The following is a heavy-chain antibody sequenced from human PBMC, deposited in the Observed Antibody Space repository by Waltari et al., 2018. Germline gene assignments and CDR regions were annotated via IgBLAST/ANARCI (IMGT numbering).Heavy chain of an antibody. CDR3: ARGKIFGVVIIRGWFDP. V-gene: IGHV4-34*01. CDR2: INHSGSA. D-gene: IGHD3-3*01. J-gene: IGHJ5*02. CDR1: GGYFSGYY. Sequence: QVQLQQWGAGLLKPSETLSLTCAVYGGYFSGYYWRWIRQPPGKGLEWIGEINHSGSANYNPASNSRVTISVDTSKNQFALKLSSVTAADTAVYYCARGKIFGVVIIRGWFDPWGQGTLVTVSS.